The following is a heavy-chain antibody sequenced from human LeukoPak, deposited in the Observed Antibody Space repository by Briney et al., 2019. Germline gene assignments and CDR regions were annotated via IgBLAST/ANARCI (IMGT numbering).Heavy chain of an antibody. J-gene: IGHJ4*02. D-gene: IGHD2-8*01. CDR2: IKRQMDGATT. CDR3: MTERYWPNGGYVH. Sequence: GDSLRLSCVASGFSFSEDWMNWVRQAPGRGLEWLGRIKRQMDGATTDYAAPVKGRFIISRDDSKNTLSLQMNSLKTEDTAIYCCMTERYWPNGGYVHWGQGTLVTVSS. CDR1: GFSFSEDW. V-gene: IGHV3-15*01.